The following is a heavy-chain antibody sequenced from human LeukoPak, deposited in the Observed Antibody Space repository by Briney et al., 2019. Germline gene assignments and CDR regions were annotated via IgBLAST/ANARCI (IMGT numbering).Heavy chain of an antibody. CDR3: ARSYYGSGSYNFDY. V-gene: IGHV3-30-3*01. CDR2: ISYDGSNK. Sequence: GVSLRLSCAASGFTFSSYAMHWVRQVPGKGLEWVAVISYDGSNKYYADSVKGRFTIFRDNSKNTLYLQMNSLRVEDTAVYYCARSYYGSGSYNFDYWGQGTLVTVSS. CDR1: GFTFSSYA. J-gene: IGHJ4*02. D-gene: IGHD3-10*01.